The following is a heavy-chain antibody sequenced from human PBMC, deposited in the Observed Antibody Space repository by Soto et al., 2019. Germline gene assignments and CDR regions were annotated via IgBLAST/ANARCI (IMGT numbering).Heavy chain of an antibody. CDR1: GGSISSYY. Sequence: SETLSLTCTVSGGSISSYYWSWIRQPPGKGLEWIGYIYYSGSTNYNPSLKSRVTISVDTSKNQFSLKLSSVTAADTAVYYCARDLGKGEQWLGFNWFDPWGQGTLVTVSS. J-gene: IGHJ5*02. CDR3: ARDLGKGEQWLGFNWFDP. CDR2: IYYSGST. V-gene: IGHV4-59*01. D-gene: IGHD6-19*01.